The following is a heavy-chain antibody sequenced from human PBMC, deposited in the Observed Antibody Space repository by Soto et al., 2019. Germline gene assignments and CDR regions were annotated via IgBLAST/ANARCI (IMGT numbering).Heavy chain of an antibody. CDR2: IYHSGRT. D-gene: IGHD4-17*01. V-gene: IGHV4-31*03. CDR1: GVSISSGGYY. CDR3: AGVIGGEAEYYFDY. J-gene: IGHJ4*02. Sequence: KPSETLSLTCTVSGVSISSGGYYWGWIRQHPGKGLGWIGNIYHSGRTYYNPSLKSRVIMSVDTSKNNFSLNLNSVTAAVTAMYFCAGVIGGEAEYYFDYWGQGALLDVSS.